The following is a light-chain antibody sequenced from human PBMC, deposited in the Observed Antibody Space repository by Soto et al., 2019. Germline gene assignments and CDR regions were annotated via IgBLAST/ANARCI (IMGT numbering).Light chain of an antibody. CDR3: SSYAGSNNLV. J-gene: IGLJ1*01. V-gene: IGLV2-8*01. CDR1: SSDVGGYNY. CDR2: EVS. Sequence: QSVLTQPASASGSPGHAVTISCTGTSSDVGGYNYVSWYQQHPGKAPKLMIYEVSKRPSGVPDRFSGSKSGNTASLTVSGLQAEDEADYYCSSYAGSNNLVFGTGTKVTVL.